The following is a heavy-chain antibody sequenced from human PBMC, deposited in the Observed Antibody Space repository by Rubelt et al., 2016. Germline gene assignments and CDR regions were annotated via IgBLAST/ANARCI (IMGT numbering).Heavy chain of an antibody. D-gene: IGHD6-19*01. J-gene: IGHJ6*02. Sequence: QVQLVQSGAEVKKPGASVKVSCKASGYTFTSYGISWVRQAPGQGLEWMGWISAYNGNTNYAQKLQGRVTMTTETSTSTAYMGLSSLRTEDTSVYYCARGLAVAGYYYYGMDVWGQGTTVTVSS. CDR2: ISAYNGNT. V-gene: IGHV1-18*01. CDR3: ARGLAVAGYYYYGMDV. CDR1: GYTFTSYG.